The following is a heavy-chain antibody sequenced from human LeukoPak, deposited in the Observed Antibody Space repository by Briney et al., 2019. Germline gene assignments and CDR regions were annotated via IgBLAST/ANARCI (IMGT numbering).Heavy chain of an antibody. CDR1: GSSISSYY. V-gene: IGHV4-59*01. D-gene: IGHD5-18*01. J-gene: IGHJ4*02. CDR2: IYYSGST. CDR3: ARDTREDTAMAYFDY. Sequence: SETLSLTCTVSGSSISSYYWSWIRKPPGKGLEWIGYIYYSGSTKYNPSLKSRVTISVDTSKNQFSLNLSSVTAADTAVYYCARDTREDTAMAYFDYWGQGTLVTVSS.